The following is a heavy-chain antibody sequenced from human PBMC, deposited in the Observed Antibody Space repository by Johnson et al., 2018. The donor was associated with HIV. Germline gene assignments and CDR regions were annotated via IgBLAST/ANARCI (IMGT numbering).Heavy chain of an antibody. V-gene: IGHV3-20*04. CDR1: GFTFDDYG. D-gene: IGHD3-22*01. J-gene: IGHJ3*02. CDR3: ARGVTREDYYDRSGRNCGGLDI. Sequence: EVQLMESGGGVVRPGGSLRLSCAASGFTFDDYGMNWVRQAPGKGLEWVSGINWNGGNIGYSDSVRGRFSISRDNAKKSLYLQMNRLRAEDTALYYCARGVTREDYYDRSGRNCGGLDIWGQGTMVIVSS. CDR2: INWNGGNI.